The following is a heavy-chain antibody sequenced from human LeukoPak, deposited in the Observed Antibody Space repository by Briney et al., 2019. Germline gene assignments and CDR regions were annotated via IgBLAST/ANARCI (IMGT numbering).Heavy chain of an antibody. Sequence: GSLRLSCAASGFTFSNAWMSWVRQAPGKGLEWVGRIKSKTDGGTTDYAAPVKGRFTISRDDSKSTLYLQMNSLKTEDTAVYYCTRVSTGYYYGMDVWGQGTTVTVSS. CDR3: TRVSTGYYYGMDV. V-gene: IGHV3-15*01. CDR2: IKSKTDGGTT. D-gene: IGHD1-14*01. J-gene: IGHJ6*02. CDR1: GFTFSNAW.